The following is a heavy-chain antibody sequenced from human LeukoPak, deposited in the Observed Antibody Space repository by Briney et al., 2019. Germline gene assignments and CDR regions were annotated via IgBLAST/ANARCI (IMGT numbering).Heavy chain of an antibody. CDR2: INPNNGGT. CDR1: GYTFTAYD. D-gene: IGHD2-21*02. J-gene: IGHJ4*02. Sequence: ASVKDSCKASGYTFTAYDLHWVRQAPGQGLEWMGWINPNNGGTNYAQKFQGRVTMTRDPSINTAYMELSSLTSDDTAVYYCARETVLVTGMFDYWGQGTLVTVSS. CDR3: ARETVLVTGMFDY. V-gene: IGHV1-2*02.